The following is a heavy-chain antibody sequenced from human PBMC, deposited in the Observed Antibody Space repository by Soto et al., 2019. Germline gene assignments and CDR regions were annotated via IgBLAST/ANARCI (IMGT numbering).Heavy chain of an antibody. Sequence: EVQLLESGGGLVQPGGSLRLSCAASGFTFSSYAMSWVRQAPGKGLEWVSAISGSGGSTYHADSVKGRFAISRDNSKNTLYLQMNSLRAEDTAVYDCAKGPGFTVTTYLQDWGQGTLVTVSS. CDR1: GFTFSSYA. V-gene: IGHV3-23*01. CDR2: ISGSGGST. D-gene: IGHD4-17*01. CDR3: AKGPGFTVTTYLQD. J-gene: IGHJ1*01.